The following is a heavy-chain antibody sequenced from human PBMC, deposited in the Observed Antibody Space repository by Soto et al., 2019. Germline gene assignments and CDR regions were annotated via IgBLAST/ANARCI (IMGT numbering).Heavy chain of an antibody. J-gene: IGHJ4*02. CDR2: IYRYGAT. V-gene: IGHV4-30-2*01. CDR3: ASGKTQYCFDL. CDR1: GDSAPSGYVS. Sequence: PSETLSLTCAVSGDSAPSGYVSRMWIRQPPGKGLEWIGYIYRYGATYLNPPLQSRGTISVDRSKSQFYLNLTSVTAADTAVYYCASGKTQYCFDLWGQGNLVTVSS. D-gene: IGHD1-26*01.